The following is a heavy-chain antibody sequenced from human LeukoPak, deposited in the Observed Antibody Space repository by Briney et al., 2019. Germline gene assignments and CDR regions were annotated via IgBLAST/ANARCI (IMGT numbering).Heavy chain of an antibody. V-gene: IGHV4-34*01. D-gene: IGHD6-13*01. CDR1: GGSFSGYY. CDR2: INHSGST. Sequence: PSETLSLTCAVYGGSFSGYYWSWIRQPPGKGLEWIGEINHSGSTNYNPSLKSRVTISVDTSKNQFSLKLSSVTAADTAVYYCARRRLAGTGFDYWGQGTLVTVSS. CDR3: ARRRLAGTGFDY. J-gene: IGHJ4*02.